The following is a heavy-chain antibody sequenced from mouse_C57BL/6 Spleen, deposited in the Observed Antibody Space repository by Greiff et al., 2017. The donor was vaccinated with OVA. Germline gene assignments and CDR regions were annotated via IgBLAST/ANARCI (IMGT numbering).Heavy chain of an antibody. Sequence: VQLQQPGAELVMPGASVKLSCKASGYTFTSYWMHWVKQRPGQGLEWIGEIDPSDSYTNYNQKFKGKSTLTVDKSSSTAYMQLSSLTSEDSAVYYCARPLHYYGSSPAWFAYWGQGTLVTVSA. V-gene: IGHV1-69*01. CDR2: IDPSDSYT. D-gene: IGHD1-1*01. CDR3: ARPLHYYGSSPAWFAY. CDR1: GYTFTSYW. J-gene: IGHJ3*01.